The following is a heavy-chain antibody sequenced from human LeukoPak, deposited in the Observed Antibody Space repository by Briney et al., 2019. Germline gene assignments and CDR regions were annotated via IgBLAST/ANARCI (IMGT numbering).Heavy chain of an antibody. V-gene: IGHV4-34*01. J-gene: IGHJ4*02. CDR2: INHSGST. Sequence: SETLSLTCAVYGGSFSGYYWSWIRQPPGKGLEWIGEINHSGSTNYNPSLKSRVTISVDTSKNQFSLKLSSVTAADTAVYYCARDGGGDYGGIYFDYWGQGTLVTVSS. CDR3: ARDGGGDYGGIYFDY. D-gene: IGHD4-23*01. CDR1: GGSFSGYY.